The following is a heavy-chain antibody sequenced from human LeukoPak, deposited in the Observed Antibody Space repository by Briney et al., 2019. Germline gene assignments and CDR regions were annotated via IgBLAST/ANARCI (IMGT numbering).Heavy chain of an antibody. CDR1: GGSFGGYY. V-gene: IGHV4-34*01. J-gene: IGHJ4*02. CDR2: INHSGST. Sequence: PSETLSLTCAVYGGSFGGYYWSWIRQPPGKGLEWIGEINHSGSTNYNPSLKSRVTISVDTSKNQFSLKLSSVTAADTAVYYCASGDGYKIDYWGQGTLVTVSS. D-gene: IGHD5-24*01. CDR3: ASGDGYKIDY.